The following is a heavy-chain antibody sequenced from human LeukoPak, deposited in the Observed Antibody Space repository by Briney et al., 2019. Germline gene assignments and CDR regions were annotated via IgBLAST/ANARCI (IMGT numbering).Heavy chain of an antibody. D-gene: IGHD3-10*01. CDR1: GFTFSTYS. CDR3: AREPSGVLGLDC. CDR2: ISSGSSPI. V-gene: IGHV3-48*01. Sequence: GGSLRLSCVASGFTFSTYSMNWVRQAPGKGLEWVSYISSGSSPIYYADSLRGRFTISRDNAKNSLFLQMNSLRAEDTAVYYCAREPSGVLGLDCWGQGTLVTVSS. J-gene: IGHJ4*02.